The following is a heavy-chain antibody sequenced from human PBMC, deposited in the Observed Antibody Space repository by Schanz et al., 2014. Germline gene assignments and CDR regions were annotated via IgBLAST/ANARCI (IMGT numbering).Heavy chain of an antibody. Sequence: GPGVKEPGASVKVSCEASRYTFNTYGLNWVRQAPGQGLEWMGWISAYTNNTNYAQKVQGRVTMTTDTSTGTAYMELRSLRSDDTAVYYCARGGYSSGWYDRDIARFDYWGQGTKVTVSS. D-gene: IGHD6-19*01. V-gene: IGHV1-18*01. CDR1: RYTFNTYG. CDR2: ISAYTNNT. CDR3: ARGGYSSGWYDRDIARFDY. J-gene: IGHJ4*03.